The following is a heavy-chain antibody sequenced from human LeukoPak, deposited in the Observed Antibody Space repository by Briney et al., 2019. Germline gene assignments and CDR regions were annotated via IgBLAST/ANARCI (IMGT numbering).Heavy chain of an antibody. CDR3: ARHEEEDGYNAKTFDF. Sequence: TSETLSLTCTVSGVSISSSNNFWGWIRQPPGKGLEWIGSMHYRGTTYYIPCLKSRVTISVDTSKNQFSLKLSSVTAADTAVYYCARHEEEDGYNAKTFDFWGQGTLVTVSS. J-gene: IGHJ4*02. V-gene: IGHV4-39*01. D-gene: IGHD5-24*01. CDR2: MHYRGTT. CDR1: GVSISSSNNF.